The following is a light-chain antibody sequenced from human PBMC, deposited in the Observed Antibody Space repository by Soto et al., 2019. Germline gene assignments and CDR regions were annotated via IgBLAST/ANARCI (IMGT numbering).Light chain of an antibody. Sequence: QSVLTQPASVSSSPGQSITISCPGTSSDVGGYNYVSLYQQHPGKAPKLMIYEVSNRPSGVSNRFSGSKSGNTASLTISGLQAEDEADYYCSSYTSSSTYVFGTGTKVTVL. CDR1: SSDVGGYNY. J-gene: IGLJ1*01. CDR2: EVS. V-gene: IGLV2-14*01. CDR3: SSYTSSSTYV.